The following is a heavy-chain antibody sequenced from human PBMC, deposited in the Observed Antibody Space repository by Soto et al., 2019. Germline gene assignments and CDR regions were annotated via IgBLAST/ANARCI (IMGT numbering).Heavy chain of an antibody. CDR3: ARGDDSSGYLYWYFDL. D-gene: IGHD3-22*01. J-gene: IGHJ2*01. CDR1: GFTFSSYS. CDR2: ISSSSSYI. Sequence: EVQLVESGGGLVKPGGSLRLSCAASGFTFSSYSMNWVRQAPGKGLEWVSSISSSSSYIYYADSVKGRFTISRDNAKNSLYLQMNSLRAEDTAVYYCARGDDSSGYLYWYFDLWGRGTLVTVSS. V-gene: IGHV3-21*01.